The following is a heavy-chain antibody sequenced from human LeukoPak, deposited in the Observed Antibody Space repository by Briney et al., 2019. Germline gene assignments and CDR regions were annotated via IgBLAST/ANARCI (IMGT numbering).Heavy chain of an antibody. Sequence: ASVKVSCKVSGYTLTELSMHWVRQAPGKGLEWMGGFDPEDGETIYAQKFQGRVTMTEDTSTDTAYMELSSPRSEDTAVYYCATDFQSIAAAGLDYWGQGTLVTVSS. CDR2: FDPEDGET. D-gene: IGHD6-13*01. CDR3: ATDFQSIAAAGLDY. CDR1: GYTLTELS. J-gene: IGHJ4*02. V-gene: IGHV1-24*01.